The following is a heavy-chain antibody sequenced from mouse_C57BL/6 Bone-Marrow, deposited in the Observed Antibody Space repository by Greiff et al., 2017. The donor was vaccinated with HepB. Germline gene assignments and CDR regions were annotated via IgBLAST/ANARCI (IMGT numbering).Heavy chain of an antibody. CDR3: ASSPFINTVVAPRFDV. CDR1: GYTFTNYW. D-gene: IGHD1-1*01. Sequence: VQLQQSGAELVRPGTSVKMSCKASGYTFTNYWIGWAKQRPGHGLEWIGDIYPGGGYTNYNEKFKGKATLTADKSSSTAYMQFSSLTSEDSAIYYCASSPFINTVVAPRFDVWGTGTTVTVSS. V-gene: IGHV1-63*01. J-gene: IGHJ1*03. CDR2: IYPGGGYT.